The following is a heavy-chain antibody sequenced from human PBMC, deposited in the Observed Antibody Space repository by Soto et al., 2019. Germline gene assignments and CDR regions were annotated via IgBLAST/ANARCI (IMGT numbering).Heavy chain of an antibody. D-gene: IGHD2-2*01. J-gene: IGHJ6*02. Sequence: GASVKVSCKASGYTFTSYAMHWVRQAPGQRLEWMGWINAGNGNTKYSQKFQGRVTITRDTSASTAYMELSSLRSEDTAVYYCARDGYCSSTSCFYYYYGMDVWGQGTTVTAP. CDR1: GYTFTSYA. CDR3: ARDGYCSSTSCFYYYYGMDV. V-gene: IGHV1-3*01. CDR2: INAGNGNT.